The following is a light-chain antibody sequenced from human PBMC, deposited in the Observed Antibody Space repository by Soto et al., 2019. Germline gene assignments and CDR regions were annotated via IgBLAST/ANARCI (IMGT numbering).Light chain of an antibody. CDR2: NNT. J-gene: IGLJ1*01. V-gene: IGLV1-44*01. CDR3: QSYDNSLSAFYV. CDR1: SSNIGSND. Sequence: QSVLSQPPSASGTPGQRVTISCSGSSSNIGSNDVSWYQHLPGTAPKLLIYNNTNRPSGVPDRFTGSKSGTSASLAITGLQAEDEADYYCQSYDNSLSAFYVFGTGTKVTVL.